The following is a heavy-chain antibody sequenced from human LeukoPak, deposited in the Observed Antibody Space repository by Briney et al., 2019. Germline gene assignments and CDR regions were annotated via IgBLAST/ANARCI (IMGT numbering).Heavy chain of an antibody. J-gene: IGHJ2*01. D-gene: IGHD6-13*01. CDR3: AKAPDSSSWFGWYFDL. CDR1: GFTFSSYA. CDR2: ISGSGGST. V-gene: IGHV3-23*01. Sequence: GGSLRLSCAASGFTFSSYAMSWVRQAPGKGLEWVSAISGSGGSTYCADSVKGRFTISRDNSKNTLYLQMNSLRAEDTAVYYCAKAPDSSSWFGWYFDLWGRGTLVTVSS.